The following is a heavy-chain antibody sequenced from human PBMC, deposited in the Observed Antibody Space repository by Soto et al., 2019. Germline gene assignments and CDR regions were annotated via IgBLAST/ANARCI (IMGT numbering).Heavy chain of an antibody. J-gene: IGHJ6*04. CDR3: ATEGGTLPAGYCSGGSCLDV. CDR2: FDPEDGET. V-gene: IGHV1-24*01. Sequence: ASVKVSCKVSGYTLTELSMHWVRQAPGKGLEWMGGFDPEDGETIYAQKFQGRVTMTEDTSTDTAYMELSSLRSEDTAVYYCATEGGTLPAGYCSGGSCLDVWGKGTTVTVSS. CDR1: GYTLTELS. D-gene: IGHD2-15*01.